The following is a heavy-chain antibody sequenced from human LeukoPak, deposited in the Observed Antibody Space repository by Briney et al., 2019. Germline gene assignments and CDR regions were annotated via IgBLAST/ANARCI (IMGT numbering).Heavy chain of an antibody. CDR3: ERAKGAFGI. Sequence: SETLSLTCSVSNYSLKRGYYWGWLRQPPGKGLEWIGNIYHTGYSYSNPSLKSRVSLSVDTSKNQFSLRLSSVTAADTAVYYCERAKGAFGIWGQGTMVTVSS. J-gene: IGHJ3*02. CDR1: NYSLKRGYY. V-gene: IGHV4-38-2*02. D-gene: IGHD1-1*01. CDR2: IYHTGYS.